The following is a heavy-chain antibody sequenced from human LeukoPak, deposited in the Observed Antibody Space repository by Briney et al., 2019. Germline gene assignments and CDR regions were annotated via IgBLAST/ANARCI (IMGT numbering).Heavy chain of an antibody. CDR2: IYPGGSDT. CDR1: GYSFATYW. CDR3: VRVGTKTPIDH. V-gene: IGHV5-51*01. J-gene: IGHJ5*02. D-gene: IGHD1-7*01. Sequence: GESLKISCKGSGYSFATYWIGWVRLMPGKGLEWMGVIYPGGSDTRNSPSFQGQFSFSADKSINTAYLWWSSLRASDTALYYCVRVGTKTPIDHWGQGTLVTVSS.